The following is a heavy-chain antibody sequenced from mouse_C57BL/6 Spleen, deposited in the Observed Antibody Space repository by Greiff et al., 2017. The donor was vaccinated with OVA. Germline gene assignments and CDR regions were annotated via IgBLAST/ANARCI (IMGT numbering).Heavy chain of an antibody. D-gene: IGHD2-3*01. J-gene: IGHJ2*01. CDR3: ATEIYDGNCFDY. CDR1: GYTFTSYW. V-gene: IGHV1-52*01. Sequence: VQLQQPGAELVRPGSSVKLSCKASGYTFTSYWMHWVKQRPIQGLEWIGNIDPSDSETHYNQKFKDKATLTVDKSSSTAYMQLSSLTSEDSAVYYCATEIYDGNCFDYWGQGTTLTVSS. CDR2: IDPSDSET.